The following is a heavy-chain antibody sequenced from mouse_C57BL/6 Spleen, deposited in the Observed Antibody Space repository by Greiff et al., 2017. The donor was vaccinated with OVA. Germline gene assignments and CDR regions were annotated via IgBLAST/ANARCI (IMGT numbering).Heavy chain of an antibody. V-gene: IGHV1-78*01. J-gene: IGHJ4*01. D-gene: IGHD3-3*01. Sequence: VQLQESDAELVKPGASVKISCTASGYTFTDHTIHWMKQRPEQGLEWIGNIYPRDGSTKYNEKVKGQATLPDDKSSSTAYMKRNRMTSEDAAVYFCASLGKIGAMDYWGQGTSVTVSS. CDR2: IYPRDGST. CDR3: ASLGKIGAMDY. CDR1: GYTFTDHT.